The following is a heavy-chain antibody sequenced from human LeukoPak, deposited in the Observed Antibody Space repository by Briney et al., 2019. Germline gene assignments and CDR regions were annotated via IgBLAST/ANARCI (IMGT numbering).Heavy chain of an antibody. Sequence: GESLRLSCAASGFTFSSYWMSWVRQAPGKGLEWVANIKQDGSEKYYVDSVKGRFTISRDNAKNSLYLQMNSLRAEDTAVYYCARGGYDYVWGSYRYRYGMDVWGKGTTVTVSS. V-gene: IGHV3-7*03. CDR1: GFTFSSYW. CDR3: ARGGYDYVWGSYRYRYGMDV. CDR2: IKQDGSEK. D-gene: IGHD3-16*02. J-gene: IGHJ6*04.